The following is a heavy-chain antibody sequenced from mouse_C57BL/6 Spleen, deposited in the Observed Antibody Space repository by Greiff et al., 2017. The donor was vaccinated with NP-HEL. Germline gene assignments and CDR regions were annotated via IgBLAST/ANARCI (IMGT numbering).Heavy chain of an antibody. CDR3: TRQDDGYYEGGFDY. Sequence: EVKLVESGGGLVQPGGSMKLSCAASGFTFSDAWMDWVRQSPEKGLEWVAEIRNKANNHATYYAESVKGRFTISRDDSKSSVYLQMNSLRAEDTGIYYCTRQDDGYYEGGFDYWGQGTTLTVSS. D-gene: IGHD2-3*01. J-gene: IGHJ2*01. V-gene: IGHV6-6*01. CDR2: IRNKANNHAT. CDR1: GFTFSDAW.